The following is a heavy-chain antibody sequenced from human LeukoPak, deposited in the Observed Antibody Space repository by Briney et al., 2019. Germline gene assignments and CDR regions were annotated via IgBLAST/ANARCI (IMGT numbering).Heavy chain of an antibody. CDR1: GFTFSSDA. CDR2: IRGSGGST. V-gene: IGHV3-23*01. Sequence: GGSLRLSCAASGFTFSSDAMSWVRQAPGKGLEWLSAIRGSGGSTYYADSVKGRFTISRDNSKNWLYLQMNSLREKDTAVYYCAKGGKSDRNDLFTTKQKQLDYWGQGTLLTVSS. CDR3: AKGGKSDRNDLFTTKQKQLDY. J-gene: IGHJ4*02. D-gene: IGHD1-1*01.